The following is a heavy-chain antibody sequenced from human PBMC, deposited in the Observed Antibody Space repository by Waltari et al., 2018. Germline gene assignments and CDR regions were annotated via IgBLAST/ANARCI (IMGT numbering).Heavy chain of an antibody. CDR3: ARGRGMLEY. V-gene: IGHV4-34*01. CDR2: INHRGNT. CDR1: YGSFRGYS. Sequence: QVQLQQWGAGLLKPSETLSLTCDVYYGSFRGYSWTWIRQPPGKGLEWIGQINHRGNTSYTPSLKSRLTMSVDTSKNQFSLNLRSVTVADTAVYYCARGRGMLEYWGQGVLVSVSS. J-gene: IGHJ4*02. D-gene: IGHD3-10*01.